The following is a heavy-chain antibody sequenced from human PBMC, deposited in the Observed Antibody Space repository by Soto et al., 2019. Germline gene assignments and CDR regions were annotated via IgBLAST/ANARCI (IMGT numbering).Heavy chain of an antibody. J-gene: IGHJ4*02. CDR3: ARDHGYSSGWYPLTGFDY. CDR1: GFTFSSYS. CDR2: ISSSSSTI. V-gene: IGHV3-48*02. D-gene: IGHD6-19*01. Sequence: EVQLVESGGGLVQPGGSLRLSCAASGFTFSSYSMNWVRQAPGKGLEWVSYISSSSSTIYYADSVKGRFTISRDNAKNSLYLQINSLRDEDTAVYYCARDHGYSSGWYPLTGFDYWGQGTLVTVSS.